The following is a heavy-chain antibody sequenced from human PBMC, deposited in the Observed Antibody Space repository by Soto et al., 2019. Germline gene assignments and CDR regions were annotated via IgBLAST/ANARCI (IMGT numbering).Heavy chain of an antibody. CDR3: ARDSLEFYDFCAMDV. D-gene: IGHD2-2*01. J-gene: IGHJ6*02. Sequence: GESLKISCQGSGYNFTNYWIGWVRQKPGKGLEWMGIVYPGDSDTRYSPSFQGQVTISADRSINTAYLQWSSLKASDTAIYYCARDSLEFYDFCAMDVWGQGTTVTVSS. CDR2: VYPGDSDT. V-gene: IGHV5-51*01. CDR1: GYNFTNYW.